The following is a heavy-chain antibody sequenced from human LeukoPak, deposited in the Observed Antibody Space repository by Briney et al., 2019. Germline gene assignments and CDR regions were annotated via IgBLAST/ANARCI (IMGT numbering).Heavy chain of an antibody. V-gene: IGHV3-43*02. CDR1: GFTVSTNY. J-gene: IGHJ5*02. CDR3: AKGVRSGTYYNCFDP. CDR2: ISGDGDNT. Sequence: AGGSLRLSCAASGFTVSTNYMNWVRQAPGKGLEWISLISGDGDNTYYADSVKGRFTISRDNSKNSLYLQMSSLRADDTALYYCAKGVRSGTYYNCFDPWGQGTLVTVSS. D-gene: IGHD1-26*01.